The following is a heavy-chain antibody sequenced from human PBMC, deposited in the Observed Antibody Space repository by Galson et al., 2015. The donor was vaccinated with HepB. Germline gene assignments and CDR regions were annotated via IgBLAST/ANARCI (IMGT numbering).Heavy chain of an antibody. CDR3: AKDLSEQFLEWLLYDAFDN. CDR1: GFTFSNFA. CDR2: ISGRGDST. J-gene: IGHJ4*02. D-gene: IGHD3-3*01. V-gene: IGHV3-23*01. Sequence: SLRLSCAASGFTFSNFAMNWVRHAPGKGLEWVSGISGRGDSTAYTDSVEGRFTISRDNSKNTVYLQMNSLRAEDTAVYYCAKDLSEQFLEWLLYDAFDNWGQGALVTVSS.